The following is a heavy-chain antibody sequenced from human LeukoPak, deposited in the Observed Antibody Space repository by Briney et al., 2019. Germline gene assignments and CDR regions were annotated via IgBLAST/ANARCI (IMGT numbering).Heavy chain of an antibody. Sequence: SETLSLTCTVSGGSISSYYWSWIRQPPGKGLEWIGYIYYSGSTNYNPSLKSRVTISVDTSKNQFSLKLSSVTAADTAVYYCARVSSSGYYYGDLDYWGQGTLVTVSS. CDR3: ARVSSSGYYYGDLDY. CDR2: IYYSGST. J-gene: IGHJ4*02. CDR1: GGSISSYY. D-gene: IGHD3-22*01. V-gene: IGHV4-59*08.